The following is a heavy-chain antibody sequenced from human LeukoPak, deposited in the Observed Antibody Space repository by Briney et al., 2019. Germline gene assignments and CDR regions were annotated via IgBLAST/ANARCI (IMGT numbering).Heavy chain of an antibody. CDR2: MSGSDGST. Sequence: PGGSLRLSCAASGFTISSYAMTWVRQARGKGLEWVSTMSGSDGSTYYADSVKGRFTISRDNSKNTLYLQMNSLRAEDTAVYYCASASSGWYRWFDPWGQGTLVTVSS. V-gene: IGHV3-23*01. CDR3: ASASSGWYRWFDP. D-gene: IGHD6-19*01. CDR1: GFTISSYA. J-gene: IGHJ5*02.